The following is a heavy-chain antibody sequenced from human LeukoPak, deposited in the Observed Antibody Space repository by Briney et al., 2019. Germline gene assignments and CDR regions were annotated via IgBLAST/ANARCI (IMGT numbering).Heavy chain of an antibody. Sequence: GGSLRLSCAASGFTFNSYGMHWVRRAPGKGLEWVAVIWYDGGNQYYADSVKGRFTISRDNSKNTLYLQMNSLRAEDTGLYYCVRDRDGNSYFDYWGQGTLVTVSS. V-gene: IGHV3-33*01. CDR2: IWYDGGNQ. CDR3: VRDRDGNSYFDY. J-gene: IGHJ4*02. CDR1: GFTFNSYG. D-gene: IGHD1-7*01.